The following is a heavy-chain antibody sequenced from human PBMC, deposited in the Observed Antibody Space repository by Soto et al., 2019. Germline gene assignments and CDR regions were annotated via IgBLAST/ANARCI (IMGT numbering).Heavy chain of an antibody. CDR2: IYYSGST. D-gene: IGHD1-26*01. V-gene: IGHV4-31*03. Sequence: PSETLSLTCTVSGGSISSGGYYWTWIRQHPGKGLEWIGYIYYSGSTYYNPSLKSRVTISVDTSKNQFSLKLSSVTAADTAVYYCARNSGSYYRWFDTWGQGTLVTVSS. J-gene: IGHJ5*02. CDR3: ARNSGSYYRWFDT. CDR1: GGSISSGGYY.